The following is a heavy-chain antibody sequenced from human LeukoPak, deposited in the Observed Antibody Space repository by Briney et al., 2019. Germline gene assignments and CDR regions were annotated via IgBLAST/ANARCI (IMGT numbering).Heavy chain of an antibody. Sequence: SETLSLTCTVSGGSISCSSYYWGWIRQPPGKGLEWIGSIYYSGSTYYNPSLKSRVTISVDTSKNQFSLKLSSVTAADTAVYYCASRSSYDYVWGSYRRYYFDYWGQGTLVTVSS. V-gene: IGHV4-39*01. CDR3: ASRSSYDYVWGSYRRYYFDY. D-gene: IGHD3-16*02. CDR2: IYYSGST. J-gene: IGHJ4*02. CDR1: GGSISCSSYY.